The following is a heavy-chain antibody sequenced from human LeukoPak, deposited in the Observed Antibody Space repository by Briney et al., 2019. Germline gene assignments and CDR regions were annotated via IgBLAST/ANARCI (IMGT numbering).Heavy chain of an antibody. CDR1: GDTFTRHA. CDR2: ISGGNGNR. J-gene: IGHJ4*02. CDR3: ARWGSGQCFDF. V-gene: IGHV1-3*01. Sequence: ASVKVSCKASGDTFTRHAMHWVRQAPGQRLEWMGWISGGNGNRKYSQNLQGRVTMTWDTSATTAYMELSSLRSEDTAVYYCARWGSGQCFDFWGQGTLVTVSS. D-gene: IGHD3-16*01.